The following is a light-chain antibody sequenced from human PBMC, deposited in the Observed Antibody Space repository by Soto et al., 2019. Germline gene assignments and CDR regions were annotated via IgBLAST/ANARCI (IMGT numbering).Light chain of an antibody. Sequence: QPVLTQPPSVSGAPGQRVTISCTGSSSNIGAGYDVHWYQHLPGTAPKLLIYGNNNRPSGVPDRFSGSKSGTSASLAITGLQAEDEADYYCQSYDISLSGSVVFGGGTKLTVL. CDR2: GNN. CDR1: SSNIGAGYD. J-gene: IGLJ2*01. V-gene: IGLV1-40*01. CDR3: QSYDISLSGSVV.